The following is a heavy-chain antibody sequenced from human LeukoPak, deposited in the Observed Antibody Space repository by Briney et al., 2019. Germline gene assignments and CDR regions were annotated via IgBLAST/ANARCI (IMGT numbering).Heavy chain of an antibody. CDR3: ARQYYDSSGYSPKHKYYFDY. D-gene: IGHD3-22*01. Sequence: GESLKISCKGSGYSFTSYWIGWVRQMPGKGLEWMGIIYPGDSDTRYSPSFQGQVTISADKSISTAYLQWSSLKASDTAMYYCARQYYDSSGYSPKHKYYFDYWGQGTLVTVSS. CDR1: GYSFTSYW. CDR2: IYPGDSDT. V-gene: IGHV5-51*01. J-gene: IGHJ4*02.